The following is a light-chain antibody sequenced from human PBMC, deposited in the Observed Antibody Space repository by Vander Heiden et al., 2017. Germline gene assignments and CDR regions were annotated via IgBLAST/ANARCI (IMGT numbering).Light chain of an antibody. J-gene: IGKJ1*01. V-gene: IGKV1-6*01. CDR2: AAS. CDR3: LQDDSYPRT. Sequence: AIQMTQSPSSLSASVRDRVTITCRASQGIRSDLGWYQQKPGKAPKLLIYAASSLQSGVPSRFSGSGSGTDFTLTIISLQPEDFATYYCLQDDSYPRTFGQGTKVEIK. CDR1: QGIRSD.